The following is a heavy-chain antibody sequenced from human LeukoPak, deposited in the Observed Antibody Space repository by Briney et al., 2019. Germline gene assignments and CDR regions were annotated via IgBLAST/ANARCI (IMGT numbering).Heavy chain of an antibody. D-gene: IGHD6-13*01. Sequence: SETLSLTCTVSGGSISSSSYYWGWIRQPPGKGLKWIGSIYYSGSTYYNPSLKSRVTISVDTSKNQFSLKLSSVTAADTAVYYCARRSLSDSYSSSWYSWWYFDLWGRGTLVTVSS. V-gene: IGHV4-39*01. CDR3: ARRSLSDSYSSSWYSWWYFDL. J-gene: IGHJ2*01. CDR1: GGSISSSSYY. CDR2: IYYSGST.